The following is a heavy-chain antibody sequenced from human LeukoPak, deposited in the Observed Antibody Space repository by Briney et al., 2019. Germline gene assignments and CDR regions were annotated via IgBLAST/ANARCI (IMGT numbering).Heavy chain of an antibody. CDR3: ARNDFWSGPPPSYYYMDV. V-gene: IGHV4-59*08. J-gene: IGHJ6*03. CDR1: GGSISSYY. D-gene: IGHD3-3*01. CDR2: IYYSGST. Sequence: PSETLSLTCTVSGGSISSYYWSGIRQPPGKGLEWIGYIYYSGSTNYNPSLKSRVTISVDTSKNQFSLKLSSVTAADTAVYYCARNDFWSGPPPSYYYMDVWGKGTTVTVSS.